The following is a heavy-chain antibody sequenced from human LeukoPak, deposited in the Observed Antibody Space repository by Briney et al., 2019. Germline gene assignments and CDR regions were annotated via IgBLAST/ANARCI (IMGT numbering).Heavy chain of an antibody. Sequence: PGGSLRLSCAASGFTFSNSWMNWVRQAPGKGPEWVSSITSSSSYIYYADSVKGRFTISRDNAKNSLYLQMDSLRAEDTAVYYCARDWGYYDSPVWYWGQGTLVTVSS. CDR2: ITSSSSYI. V-gene: IGHV3-21*06. J-gene: IGHJ4*02. D-gene: IGHD3-22*01. CDR1: GFTFSNSW. CDR3: ARDWGYYDSPVWY.